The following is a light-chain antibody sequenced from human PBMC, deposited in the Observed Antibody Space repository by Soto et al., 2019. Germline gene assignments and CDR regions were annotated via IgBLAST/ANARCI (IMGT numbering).Light chain of an antibody. CDR3: QQRTNLMYT. Sequence: EIVLTQSPATLSLSPGERATLSCRAIQSVSTNLAWYQQKPGQAPRLLIYDTSNRASDIPARFSGSGSGTDFTLTISSLEPEDFAVYYCQQRTNLMYTFGQGTKLEIK. CDR2: DTS. J-gene: IGKJ2*01. V-gene: IGKV3-11*01. CDR1: QSVSTN.